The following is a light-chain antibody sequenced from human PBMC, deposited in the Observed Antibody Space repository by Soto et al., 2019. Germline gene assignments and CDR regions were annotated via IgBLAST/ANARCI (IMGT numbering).Light chain of an antibody. V-gene: IGKV3-20*01. CDR3: QHYGSSSWT. J-gene: IGKJ1*01. CDR2: AAS. Sequence: EIVLTQSPGTVSLSPGESATLSCRASQSVSSNLAWYQQRPGQAPRLLIYAASSRATGIPVRFSGSGSGTDFTLSISRLEPEDFAVYYCQHYGSSSWTFGQGTKVDIK. CDR1: QSVSSN.